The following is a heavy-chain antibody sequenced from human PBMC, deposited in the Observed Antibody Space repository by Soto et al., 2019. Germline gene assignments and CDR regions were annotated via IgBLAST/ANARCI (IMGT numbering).Heavy chain of an antibody. CDR2: IYYSEST. CDR3: ARIVVVPAAPSGGMDV. Sequence: SETLSLTCTVSGGSISSSSYYWGWIRQPPGKGLEWIGSIYYSESTYYNPSLKSRVTISVDTSKNQFSLKLSSVTAADTAVYYCARIVVVPAAPSGGMDVWGQGTTVTVSS. V-gene: IGHV4-39*01. D-gene: IGHD2-2*01. CDR1: GGSISSSSYY. J-gene: IGHJ6*02.